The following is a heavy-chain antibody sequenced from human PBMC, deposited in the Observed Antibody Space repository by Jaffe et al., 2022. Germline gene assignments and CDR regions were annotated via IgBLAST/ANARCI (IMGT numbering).Heavy chain of an antibody. CDR1: GFTFSSYE. J-gene: IGHJ5*02. V-gene: IGHV3-48*03. Sequence: EVQLVESGGGLVQPGGSLRLSCAASGFTFSSYEMNWVRQAPGKGLEWVSYISSSGSTIYYADSVKGRFTISRDNAKNSLYLQMNSLRAEDTAVYYCARDRNYGSGSTTLFYPVPNWFDPWGQGTLVTVSS. CDR2: ISSSGSTI. CDR3: ARDRNYGSGSTTLFYPVPNWFDP. D-gene: IGHD3-10*01.